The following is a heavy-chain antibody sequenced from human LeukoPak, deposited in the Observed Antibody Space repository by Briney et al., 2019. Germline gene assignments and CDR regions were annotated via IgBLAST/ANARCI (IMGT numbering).Heavy chain of an antibody. V-gene: IGHV3-23*01. CDR3: ARDPGDSSGWSLLRYYYGMDV. CDR1: GFTFASYA. D-gene: IGHD6-19*01. Sequence: GGSLRLSCAASGFTFASYAMSWVRQAPGKGLEWVSAISGSGGSTYYADSVKGRFTISRDNSKNTLYLQMNSLRAEDTAVYYCARDPGDSSGWSLLRYYYGMDVWGQGTTVTVSS. CDR2: ISGSGGST. J-gene: IGHJ6*02.